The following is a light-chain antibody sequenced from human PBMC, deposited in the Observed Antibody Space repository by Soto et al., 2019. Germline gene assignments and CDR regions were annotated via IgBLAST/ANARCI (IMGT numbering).Light chain of an antibody. Sequence: QSALTQPASVSGSPGQSITISCTGTSSDVGGYNHVSWYQQHPGKAPKLIIYEVSYRPSGVSNRFSGSKSGNTASLTISGLQAEDEADYYCNSYRSTDTVVFGGGTKLTV. V-gene: IGLV2-14*01. J-gene: IGLJ2*01. CDR3: NSYRSTDTVV. CDR1: SSDVGGYNH. CDR2: EVS.